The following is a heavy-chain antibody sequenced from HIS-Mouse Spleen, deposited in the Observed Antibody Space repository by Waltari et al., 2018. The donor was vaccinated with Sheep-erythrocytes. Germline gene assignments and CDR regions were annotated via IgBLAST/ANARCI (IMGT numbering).Heavy chain of an antibody. D-gene: IGHD1-26*01. CDR3: ARVASGATFDY. CDR1: GFTFSSYS. Sequence: EVQLVESGGGLVKPGGSLRLSCAASGFTFSSYSMHWVRQAPGKGLGWVSSIMNSSSYIDYADSVKGRFTISRDNAKNSLYLQMNSLRAEDTAVYYCARVASGATFDYWGQGTLVTVSS. J-gene: IGHJ4*02. CDR2: IMNSSSYI. V-gene: IGHV3-21*01.